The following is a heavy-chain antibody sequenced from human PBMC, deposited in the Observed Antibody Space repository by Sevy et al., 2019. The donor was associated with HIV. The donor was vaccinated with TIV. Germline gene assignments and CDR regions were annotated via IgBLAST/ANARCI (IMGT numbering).Heavy chain of an antibody. Sequence: GGSLRLSCAASGFTFSSYSMNWVRQAPGKGLEWVSSISGLSNYKYYADSVKGGFTISRDNAKNSLYLQMNSLRPEDTAVYYCARDRCTITSCNEGNWCDPWGQGTLVTVSS. CDR3: ARDRCTITSCNEGNWCDP. CDR2: ISGLSNYK. J-gene: IGHJ5*02. CDR1: GFTFSSYS. D-gene: IGHD2-2*01. V-gene: IGHV3-21*01.